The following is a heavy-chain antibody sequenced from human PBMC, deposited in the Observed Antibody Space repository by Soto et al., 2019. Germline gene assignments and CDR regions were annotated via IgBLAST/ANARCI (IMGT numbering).Heavy chain of an antibody. CDR1: GGSISSYY. Sequence: PSVTLSLTCTVSGGSISSYYWSWIRQPPGKGLEWIGYIYYSGSTNYNPSLKSRVTISVDTSKNQFSLKLSSVTAADTAVYYCARSYNWNADFDYWGQGTLVTVSS. CDR3: ARSYNWNADFDY. V-gene: IGHV4-59*01. J-gene: IGHJ4*02. D-gene: IGHD1-20*01. CDR2: IYYSGST.